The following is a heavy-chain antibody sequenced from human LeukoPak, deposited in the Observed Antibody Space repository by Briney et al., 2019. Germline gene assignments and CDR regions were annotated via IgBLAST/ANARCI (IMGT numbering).Heavy chain of an antibody. CDR2: INPNSGGT. CDR1: GYTFTGYY. V-gene: IGHV1-2*04. D-gene: IGHD2-21*02. CDR3: ARSPNGGDSYLIFDY. Sequence: ASVKVSCKASGYTFTGYYMHWVRQAPGQGLEWMGWINPNSGGTNYAQKFQGWVTMTRDTSISTTYMELSRLRSEDTAVYYCARSPNGGDSYLIFDYWGQGTLVTVSS. J-gene: IGHJ4*02.